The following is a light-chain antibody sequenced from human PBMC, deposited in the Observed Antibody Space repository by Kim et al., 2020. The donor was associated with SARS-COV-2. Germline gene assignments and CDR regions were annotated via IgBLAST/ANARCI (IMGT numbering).Light chain of an antibody. CDR3: KQYSSAPWT. V-gene: IGKV3-20*01. J-gene: IGKJ1*01. CDR2: GAS. CDR1: QSVSINY. Sequence: EIVLTQSPGTLSLSPGERATLSCTASQSVSINYLAWYQQKPGQAPRLLIYGASSRATGIPDRFSGSGSGTGFTLTISRLEPEDFAVYYCKQYSSAPWTFGQGSKGDIK.